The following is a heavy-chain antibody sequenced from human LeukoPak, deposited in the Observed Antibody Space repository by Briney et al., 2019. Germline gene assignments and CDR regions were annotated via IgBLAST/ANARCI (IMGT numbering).Heavy chain of an antibody. D-gene: IGHD1-14*01. Sequence: SETLSLTCTVSGGSISSYYWSWLRQPAGKGLELIGRIYTSGSTNYKPSLKSRVTMSVDTSKNQFSLKLSSVTAADTAVYYCARFSGTPHYYYYYMDVWGKGTTVTVSS. CDR2: IYTSGST. V-gene: IGHV4-4*07. CDR3: ARFSGTPHYYYYYMDV. J-gene: IGHJ6*03. CDR1: GGSISSYY.